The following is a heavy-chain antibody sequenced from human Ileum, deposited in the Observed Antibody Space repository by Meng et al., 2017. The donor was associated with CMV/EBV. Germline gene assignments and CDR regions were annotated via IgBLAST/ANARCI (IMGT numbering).Heavy chain of an antibody. D-gene: IGHD1-14*01. CDR1: GGTFSSNA. V-gene: IGHV1-69*12. Sequence: QGPLVQSGAGVKKPGSSVKVTCEASGGTFSSNAISWVRHAPGQGLEWMGVISPIFRTSNYAQKFQGRLTITADESTSTAYMELSSLTSGDTAVYYCATSGRGPKYYFDYWGQGTLVTVSS. CDR3: ATSGRGPKYYFDY. J-gene: IGHJ4*02. CDR2: ISPIFRTS.